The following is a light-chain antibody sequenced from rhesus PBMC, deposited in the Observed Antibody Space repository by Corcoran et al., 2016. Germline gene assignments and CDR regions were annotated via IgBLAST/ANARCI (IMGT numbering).Light chain of an antibody. CDR1: QAISNN. J-gene: IGKJ1*01. Sequence: DIQMTQSPSSLSASVGDTVTLTCRASQAISNNLAWYQQKPGKVPKLLIYYASTLQSGVPSRFSGRGFWTDFTLTISTLQPKDFATYYCQLGYVAPRTFGPGTKLESK. V-gene: IGKV1S15*01. CDR2: YAS. CDR3: QLGYVAPRT.